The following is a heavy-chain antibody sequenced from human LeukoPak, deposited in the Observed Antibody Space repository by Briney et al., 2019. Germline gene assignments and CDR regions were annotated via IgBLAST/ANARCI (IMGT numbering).Heavy chain of an antibody. Sequence: SETLSLTCTVSGGSISSYYWSWIRQPPGKGLEWIGYIYYSGGTNYNPSLKSRVTISVDTSKNQFSLKLSSVTAADTAVYYCARGPWFGELSIDYWGQGTLVTVSS. CDR1: GGSISSYY. J-gene: IGHJ4*02. CDR3: ARGPWFGELSIDY. V-gene: IGHV4-59*01. D-gene: IGHD3-10*01. CDR2: IYYSGGT.